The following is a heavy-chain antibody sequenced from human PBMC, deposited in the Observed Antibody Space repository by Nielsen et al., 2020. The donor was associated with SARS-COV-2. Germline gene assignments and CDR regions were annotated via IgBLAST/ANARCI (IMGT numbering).Heavy chain of an antibody. D-gene: IGHD6-19*01. CDR2: IEEDGSEK. Sequence: GESLKISCVASGFIFSTYEMNWVRQAPGKGLEWVANIEEDGSEKFYVDSVKGRFTISRDNAKNSLYLQMNSLRAEDTAVYYCARVSSMWLTYMDVWGQGTTVTVSS. J-gene: IGHJ6*02. CDR3: ARVSSMWLTYMDV. V-gene: IGHV3-7*01. CDR1: GFIFSTYE.